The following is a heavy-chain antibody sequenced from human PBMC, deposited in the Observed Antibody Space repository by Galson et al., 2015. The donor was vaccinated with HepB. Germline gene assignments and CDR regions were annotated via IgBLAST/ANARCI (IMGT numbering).Heavy chain of an antibody. D-gene: IGHD4-17*01. Sequence: SLRLSCAASGLTFTRYWMTWVRQAPGKGLEWVGNINQDGSEQLYLDSVKGRFTISRDNAKNSVFLQMNSLRADDTAIYYCATTTTCGCDYSWLQPLYYDYWGQAALVTVSS. V-gene: IGHV3-7*01. CDR3: ATTTTCGCDYSWLQPLYYDY. CDR1: GLTFTRYW. CDR2: INQDGSEQ. J-gene: IGHJ4*02.